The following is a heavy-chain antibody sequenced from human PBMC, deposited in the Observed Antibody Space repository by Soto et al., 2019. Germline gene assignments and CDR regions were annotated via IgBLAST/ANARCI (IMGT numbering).Heavy chain of an antibody. CDR2: IYYAGSF. J-gene: IGHJ4*02. D-gene: IGHD3-22*01. V-gene: IGHV4-59*08. CDR3: ARLGGYYQALDS. CDR1: NGSISPYY. Sequence: SEXLSLTCTVSNGSISPYYWSWIRQSPGKGLEWIGYIYYAGSFTYNPSLKSRVTISLNTSKNEVSLRLTSVTAADTAVYYCARLGGYYQALDSWGQGTLVTVSS.